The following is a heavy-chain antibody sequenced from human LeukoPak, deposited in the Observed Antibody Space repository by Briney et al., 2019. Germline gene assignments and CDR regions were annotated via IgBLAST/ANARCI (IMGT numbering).Heavy chain of an antibody. Sequence: PGGSLRLSCAASGFTFSSYGMHWVRQAPGKGLEWVAVISYDGSNKYYADSVKGRFTISRDNSKNTLYLQMNSLRAEDTAVYYCAMRSGDGYKPLDYWGQGTLVTVSS. CDR3: AMRSGDGYKPLDY. CDR1: GFTFSSYG. V-gene: IGHV3-30*03. CDR2: ISYDGSNK. D-gene: IGHD5-24*01. J-gene: IGHJ4*02.